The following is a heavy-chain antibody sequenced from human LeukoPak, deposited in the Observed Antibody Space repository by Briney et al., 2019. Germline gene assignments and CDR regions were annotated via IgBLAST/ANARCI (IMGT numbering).Heavy chain of an antibody. Sequence: GGSLRLSCAASGFPFSSYAMTWVRQAPGKGLEWVSSVSGSGGSAKYVDSVKGRFTISRDNSKNTLYLQMNSLRAEDTAVYYCGKRELWHGSGEDAWGQGTTVTVSS. CDR1: GFPFSSYA. V-gene: IGHV3-23*01. CDR2: VSGSGGSA. CDR3: GKRELWHGSGEDA. J-gene: IGHJ6*02. D-gene: IGHD3-10*01.